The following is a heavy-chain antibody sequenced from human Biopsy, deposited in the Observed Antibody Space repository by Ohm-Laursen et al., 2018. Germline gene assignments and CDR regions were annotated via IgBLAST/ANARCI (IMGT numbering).Heavy chain of an antibody. CDR3: ARDIMNTIAGLVARSDVFDV. J-gene: IGHJ3*01. V-gene: IGHV1-2*02. Sequence: SVTVSCKPSGYTFSLYHIHWVRQAPGQGLEWMGWIDPDGGRTSFGQNFQGRVTMTSDTSTGTAYLELTRLRSDDTAVYYCARDIMNTIAGLVARSDVFDVWGQGTMVTVSS. CDR1: GYTFSLYH. CDR2: IDPDGGRT. D-gene: IGHD3-16*02.